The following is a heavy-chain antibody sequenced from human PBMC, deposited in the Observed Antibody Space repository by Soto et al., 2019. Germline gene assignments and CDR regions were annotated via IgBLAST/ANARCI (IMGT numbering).Heavy chain of an antibody. V-gene: IGHV4-34*01. CDR1: GGSFSGYY. CDR2: INHSAST. Sequence: QVQLQQWGAGLLKPSETLSLTCAVYGGSFSGYYWTWIRQPPGTGLEWIGEINHSASTNYNPSLTSRVPISVDTSKNQFSLTLTSVTAADTAVYYCARDKITGLFDYWGQGTLVTVSS. CDR3: ARDKITGLFDY. D-gene: IGHD2-8*02. J-gene: IGHJ4*02.